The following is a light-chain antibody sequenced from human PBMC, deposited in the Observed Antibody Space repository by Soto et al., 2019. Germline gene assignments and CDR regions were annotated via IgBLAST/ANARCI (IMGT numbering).Light chain of an antibody. J-gene: IGKJ5*01. CDR3: MQGIQWPPIT. Sequence: DVVLTQSPLSLPVTLGQPASISCRSSQSLVYSDGNTYLNWFQQRPGQSPRRLIYRVSNRDSGVPDRFSGSGSGADFTLNISSVEAEDVGVYYCMQGIQWPPITFGQGTRLEIK. CDR2: RVS. CDR1: QSLVYSDGNTY. V-gene: IGKV2-30*01.